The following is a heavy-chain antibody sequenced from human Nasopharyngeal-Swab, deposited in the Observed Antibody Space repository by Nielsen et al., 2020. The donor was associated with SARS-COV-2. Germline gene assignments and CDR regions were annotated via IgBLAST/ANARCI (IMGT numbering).Heavy chain of an antibody. J-gene: IGHJ6*03. Sequence: CQAPGKGLEWIGRIYYSGSTDYNPALKRRGTITVDTTKNQYTLKLSSVTAADTAVYYCARQIPEIRYYYYYMDVWGKGTTVTVSS. CDR2: IYYSGST. D-gene: IGHD1-14*01. CDR3: ARQIPEIRYYYYYMDV. V-gene: IGHV4-39*01.